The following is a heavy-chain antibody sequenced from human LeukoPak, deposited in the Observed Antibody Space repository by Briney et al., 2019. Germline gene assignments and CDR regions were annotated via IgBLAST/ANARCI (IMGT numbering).Heavy chain of an antibody. CDR3: ARGNDSSGLDY. CDR1: GFTFSSYA. Sequence: GGSLRLSCAASGFTFSSYAMHWVRQAPGKGLEWVAVISYDGSNKYYADSVKGRFTISRDNSKNTLYLQMNSLRAEDTAVYYCARGNDSSGLDYWGQGTLVTVSS. CDR2: ISYDGSNK. V-gene: IGHV3-30-3*01. J-gene: IGHJ4*02. D-gene: IGHD3-22*01.